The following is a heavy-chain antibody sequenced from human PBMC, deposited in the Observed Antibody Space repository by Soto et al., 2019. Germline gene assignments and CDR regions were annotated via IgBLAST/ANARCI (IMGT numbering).Heavy chain of an antibody. V-gene: IGHV2-5*01. CDR3: PPRYGGNYDRWYLDS. J-gene: IGHJ4*02. CDR2: ISWKDEK. Sequence: SVPTMGNPTRTRSVTCTCSGFSLSTSGAGVGGIRQSPGKAPEWVALISWKDEKRYNPGLKRRLTITTDTSKNQVVLTMTDLDPVDTATYLCPPRYGGNYDRWYLDSWRQGTLVTVSA. CDR1: GFSLSTSGAG. D-gene: IGHD4-17*01.